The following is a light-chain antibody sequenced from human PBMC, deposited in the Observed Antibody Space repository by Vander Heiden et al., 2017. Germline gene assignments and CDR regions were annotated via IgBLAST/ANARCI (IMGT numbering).Light chain of an antibody. CDR1: QSISSY. J-gene: IGKJ1*01. CDR2: AAC. V-gene: IGKV1-39*01. CDR3: QQSYSTPRT. Sequence: DIQMTQSPSSLSASVGDRVTITCRASQSISSYLNWYQQKPVKAPKLLIYAACSLQSGVPSRFSGSGSGTDFTLTISRLPPEDFATYYWQQSYSTPRTFAQGTKVEIK.